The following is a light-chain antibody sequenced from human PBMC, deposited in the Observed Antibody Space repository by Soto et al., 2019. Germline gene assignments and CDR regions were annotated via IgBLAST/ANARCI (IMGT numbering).Light chain of an antibody. J-gene: IGKJ4*01. V-gene: IGKV1-39*01. CDR1: QSISSY. Sequence: DIQMTQSPSSLSASVGDRVTITCRASQSISSYLNWYQQKPGKAPKLLIYAASSLQSGVPSRFSGSGSGTDFTLTISSLQPEDFATYYCQQSYSTLRITFGGGTQVDI. CDR2: AAS. CDR3: QQSYSTLRIT.